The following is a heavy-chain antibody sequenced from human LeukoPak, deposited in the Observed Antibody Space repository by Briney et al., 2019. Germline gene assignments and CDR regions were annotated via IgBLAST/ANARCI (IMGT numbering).Heavy chain of an antibody. Sequence: ASVKVSCKASGYTFTSYGISWVRLAPGHGLERMGWISAYNGNRKYEKKLQGRVTMTTDTATSTAYMELSSLRADDTAVYYCARASLGTMVRGVIRYYYMDVWGKGTAVTISS. J-gene: IGHJ6*03. CDR2: ISAYNGNR. CDR1: GYTFTSYG. D-gene: IGHD3-10*01. CDR3: ARASLGTMVRGVIRYYYMDV. V-gene: IGHV1-18*01.